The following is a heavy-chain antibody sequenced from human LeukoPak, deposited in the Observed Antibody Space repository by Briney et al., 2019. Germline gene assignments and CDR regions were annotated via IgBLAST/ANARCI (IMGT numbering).Heavy chain of an antibody. D-gene: IGHD3-10*01. CDR1: GFTFSSNG. V-gene: IGHV3-30*02. Sequence: GGSLRLSCVASGFTFSSNGMHWVRQAPGKWLEWVTFIQYDGSKKYYADSVKGRFTISRDNSKNTLYLQMNSLRAEDTAVYYCARVTYGSGTYGAFDYWGQGTLVTVSS. CDR2: IQYDGSKK. CDR3: ARVTYGSGTYGAFDY. J-gene: IGHJ4*02.